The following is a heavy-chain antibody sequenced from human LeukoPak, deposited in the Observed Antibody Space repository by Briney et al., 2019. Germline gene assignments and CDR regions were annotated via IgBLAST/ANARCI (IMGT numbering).Heavy chain of an antibody. V-gene: IGHV4-59*08. D-gene: IGHD6-19*01. CDR2: IYYTGAT. Sequence: PSETLSLTCTVSGGSISSYYWTWIRQPPGKGLEWIGYIYYTGATSYNPSLKSRVTISVDSSKKQFSLKLTSVTAADTAVYYCARYGGSGWVIDNWGQGTLVTVSS. J-gene: IGHJ4*02. CDR3: ARYGGSGWVIDN. CDR1: GGSISSYY.